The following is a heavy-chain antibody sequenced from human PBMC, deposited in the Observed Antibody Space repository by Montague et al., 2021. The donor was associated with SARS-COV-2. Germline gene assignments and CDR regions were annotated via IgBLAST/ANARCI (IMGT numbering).Heavy chain of an antibody. Sequence: SETLSLTCAVYGGSFTTYYWSWIRQPPGKGLEWIGEINHCGTTXXXPAXXXRVTMSVDTSKNQFSLTLTSVTAADTAIYFCARNSFRARFLDWSFYFTFWGQGSVVTVSS. CDR3: ARNSFRARFLDWSFYFTF. J-gene: IGHJ4*02. CDR1: GGSFTTYY. V-gene: IGHV4-34*01. D-gene: IGHD3/OR15-3a*01. CDR2: INHCGTT.